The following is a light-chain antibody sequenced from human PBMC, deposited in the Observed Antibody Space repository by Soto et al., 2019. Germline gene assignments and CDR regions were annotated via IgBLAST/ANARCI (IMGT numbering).Light chain of an antibody. Sequence: QAVVTQPASVSGSPGQSITISCTGSSSDVGGYNLVSWYQHHPGKAPKLIIYEGSQRPSGVSNRFFGSKSGNTASLTISGLQAEDEADYHCCSYAGSSSDVFGTGTKVTVL. CDR3: CSYAGSSSDV. CDR1: SSDVGGYNL. CDR2: EGS. V-gene: IGLV2-23*01. J-gene: IGLJ1*01.